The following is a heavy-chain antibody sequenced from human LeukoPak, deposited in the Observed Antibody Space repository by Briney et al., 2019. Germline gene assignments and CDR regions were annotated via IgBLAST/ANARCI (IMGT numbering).Heavy chain of an antibody. D-gene: IGHD4-17*01. CDR3: TADSGDYGDYVRE. V-gene: IGHV3-23*01. J-gene: IGHJ4*02. CDR2: TSSSDAGT. Sequence: GGSLRLSCAVSGFPLSSYAMSWVRQAPGKGLEWVSATSSSDAGTYYADSVRGRFTISRDNSKSTLYLQMNSLKTEDTAVYYCTADSGDYGDYVREWGQGTLVTVSS. CDR1: GFPLSSYA.